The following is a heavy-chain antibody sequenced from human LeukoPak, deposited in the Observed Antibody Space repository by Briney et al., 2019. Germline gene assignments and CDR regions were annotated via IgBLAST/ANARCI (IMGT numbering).Heavy chain of an antibody. Sequence: GGSLRLSCAASGFTFSSYGMSWVRQAPGKGLEWVSGISVSVDSTYYADSVKGRFTISRDNSKNTVYLQMNSLRAEDTAVYYCARGSKTAGTIYSFDYWGQGTLVTVSS. CDR1: GFTFSSYG. D-gene: IGHD6-13*01. V-gene: IGHV3-23*01. J-gene: IGHJ4*02. CDR3: ARGSKTAGTIYSFDY. CDR2: ISVSVDST.